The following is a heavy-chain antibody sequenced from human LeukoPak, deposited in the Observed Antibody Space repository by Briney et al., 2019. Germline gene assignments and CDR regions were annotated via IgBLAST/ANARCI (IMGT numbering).Heavy chain of an antibody. Sequence: SETLSLTCTVSGDSLSSYYWTWIRQPPGKALEWIGYIFYSGSTNYNPSLKSRVTISVDTSKNQFSLKLSSVTAADTAVYYCARTTEAHSWRTRYYDYYMDVWGKGTTVTVSS. D-gene: IGHD6-13*01. CDR2: IFYSGST. V-gene: IGHV4-59*01. J-gene: IGHJ6*03. CDR3: ARTTEAHSWRTRYYDYYMDV. CDR1: GDSLSSYY.